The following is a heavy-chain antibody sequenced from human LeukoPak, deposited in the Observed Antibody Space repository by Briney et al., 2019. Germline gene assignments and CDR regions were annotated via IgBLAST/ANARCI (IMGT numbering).Heavy chain of an antibody. CDR3: ARDLVAVHYYDSSGYYYYGMDV. J-gene: IGHJ6*02. V-gene: IGHV1-2*02. CDR2: INPNSGGT. D-gene: IGHD3-22*01. Sequence: ASVKVSCKASGYTFTGYYMHWGRQAPGQGLEWMGWINPNSGGTNYAQKFQGTVTMTRDTSISTAYMELSRLRSDDTAVYYCARDLVAVHYYDSSGYYYYGMDVWGQGTTVTVSS. CDR1: GYTFTGYY.